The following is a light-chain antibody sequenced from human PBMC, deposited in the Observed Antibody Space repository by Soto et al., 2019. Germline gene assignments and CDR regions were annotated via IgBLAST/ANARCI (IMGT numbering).Light chain of an antibody. CDR2: EVS. J-gene: IGLJ2*01. Sequence: QSALTQPPSESGSPGQSVTISCTGTSSDVGGYNYVSWYQQHPGKAPKLMIYEVSKRPSGVPDRFSGSKSGNTASLTVSGLQAEDEADYYCSSYAGSNNLVVFGGGTKVTVL. CDR3: SSYAGSNNLVV. CDR1: SSDVGGYNY. V-gene: IGLV2-8*01.